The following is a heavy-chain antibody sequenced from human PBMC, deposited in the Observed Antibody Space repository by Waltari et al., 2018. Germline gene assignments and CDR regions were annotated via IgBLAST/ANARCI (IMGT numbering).Heavy chain of an antibody. Sequence: QVHLVQSGPEVKKPGASVKVSCKASGYDFIGYDIHWVRQATGQGLEWMGWMNPNGGNTAYAQRFQGRVTMTRDRSLNTAYMELHSLRSEDTAVYYCVRGFRHCTAASCSDHWGQGTLVTVSS. CDR2: MNPNGGNT. CDR1: GYDFIGYD. J-gene: IGHJ4*02. V-gene: IGHV1-8*01. D-gene: IGHD2-15*01. CDR3: VRGFRHCTAASCSDH.